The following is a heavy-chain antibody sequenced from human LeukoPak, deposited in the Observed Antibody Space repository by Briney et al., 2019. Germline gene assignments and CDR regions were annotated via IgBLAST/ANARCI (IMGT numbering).Heavy chain of an antibody. CDR1: GDSVSRSDSY. CDR2: IYCSRRT. Sequence: SETLSLTCSVSGDSVSRSDSYWDSIRQPPGKGLEWIGTIYCSRRTYYSPSLKSRVTMSVDPSNNQFSLNLRSVTSADTAVYYCARRRYYDGSGYLEWGQGTLLSVSS. J-gene: IGHJ1*01. V-gene: IGHV4-39*01. CDR3: ARRRYYDGSGYLE. D-gene: IGHD3-22*01.